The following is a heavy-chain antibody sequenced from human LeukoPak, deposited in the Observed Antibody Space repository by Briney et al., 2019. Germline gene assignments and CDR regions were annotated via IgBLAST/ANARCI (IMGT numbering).Heavy chain of an antibody. J-gene: IGHJ3*02. V-gene: IGHV3-7*03. CDR1: GFTFSSYW. CDR3: ARETLANYDILTGYYTDAFDI. D-gene: IGHD3-9*01. Sequence: GGSLRLSCAASGFTFSSYWMSWVRQAPGKGLEWVANIKQDGSEKYYVDSVKGRSTISRDNAKNSLYLQMNSLRAEDTAVYYCARETLANYDILTGYYTDAFDIWGQGTMVTVSS. CDR2: IKQDGSEK.